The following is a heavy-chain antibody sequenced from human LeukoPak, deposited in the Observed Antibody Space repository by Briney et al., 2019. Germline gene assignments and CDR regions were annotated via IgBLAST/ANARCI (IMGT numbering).Heavy chain of an antibody. V-gene: IGHV3-23*01. CDR1: GFTFSSYA. CDR3: ATSLEWLSLFDY. J-gene: IGHJ4*02. D-gene: IGHD3-3*01. Sequence: PGGSLRLSCAASGFTFSSYAMNWVRQAPGKGLEWVSVISGSGVSTDYADSVKGRFTISGDNSKNTLYLQMNSLRAEDTAVYYCATSLEWLSLFDYWGQGTLVTVSS. CDR2: ISGSGVST.